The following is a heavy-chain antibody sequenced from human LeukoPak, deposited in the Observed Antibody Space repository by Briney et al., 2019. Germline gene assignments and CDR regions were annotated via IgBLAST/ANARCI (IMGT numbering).Heavy chain of an antibody. CDR3: AKSADTAMPTPFDY. CDR1: GFTFSNFW. V-gene: IGHV3-74*01. J-gene: IGHJ4*02. CDR2: INSDGSST. Sequence: GGSLRLSCGASGFTFSNFWMHWVRQVPGKGLVWVSRINSDGSSTSYADSVKGRFTISRDNAKNTLYLQMNSPRAEDTAIYYCAKSADTAMPTPFDYWGQGTLVTVSS. D-gene: IGHD5-18*01.